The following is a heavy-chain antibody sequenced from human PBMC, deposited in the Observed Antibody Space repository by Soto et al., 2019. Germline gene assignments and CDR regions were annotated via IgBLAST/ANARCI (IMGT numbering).Heavy chain of an antibody. CDR3: VRSWGY. Sequence: GGSLRLSCAASGFTFSSYGMNWVRLAPGEGLEWVSTVTASGGSTFYADSVKGRFTISRDNSKNTLDLQMNSLRVDDTAIYYCVRSWGYWGRGIVVTVSS. CDR2: VTASGGST. D-gene: IGHD6-13*01. CDR1: GFTFSSYG. J-gene: IGHJ4*02. V-gene: IGHV3-23*01.